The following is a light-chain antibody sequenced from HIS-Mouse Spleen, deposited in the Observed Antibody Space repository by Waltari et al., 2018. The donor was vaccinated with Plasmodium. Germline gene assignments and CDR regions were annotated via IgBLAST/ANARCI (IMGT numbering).Light chain of an antibody. CDR2: EDS. V-gene: IGLV3-10*01. CDR3: YSTDSSGNHRV. J-gene: IGLJ3*02. Sequence: SYELTQSPSVSVSPGQTARITCAGDALPKKYAYWYKQKSGQAPVLVIYEDSKRPSGIPERFSGSSSGTMATLTISGAQVEDEADYYCYSTDSSGNHRVFGGGTKLTVL. CDR1: ALPKKY.